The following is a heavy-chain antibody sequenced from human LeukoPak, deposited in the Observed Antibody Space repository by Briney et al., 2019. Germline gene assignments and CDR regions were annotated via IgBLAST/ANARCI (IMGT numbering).Heavy chain of an antibody. V-gene: IGHV4-34*01. J-gene: IGHJ6*03. D-gene: IGHD6-6*01. Sequence: SETLSLTCAVYGGSFSGYYWSWIRQPPGKGLEWIGEINHSGSTNYNPSLKSRVTISVDTSKNQFSLKLSSVTAADTAVYYCAIYSSSDHHYYYMDVWGKGTTVTVSS. CDR3: AIYSSSDHHYYYMDV. CDR1: GGSFSGYY. CDR2: INHSGST.